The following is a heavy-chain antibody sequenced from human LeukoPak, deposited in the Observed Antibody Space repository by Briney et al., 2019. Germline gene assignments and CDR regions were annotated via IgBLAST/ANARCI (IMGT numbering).Heavy chain of an antibody. J-gene: IGHJ4*02. V-gene: IGHV3-48*02. Sequence: GGSLRLSCAASGFTFSAYSMNWVRQAPGKGLEWVSYISGSDNTIYYADSVKGRFTISRDNAKDSLYLQVNSLRDEDTAVYYCAREGYNNYGTRYFDYWGQGTLVTVSS. CDR2: ISGSDNTI. CDR1: GFTFSAYS. CDR3: AREGYNNYGTRYFDY. D-gene: IGHD4-11*01.